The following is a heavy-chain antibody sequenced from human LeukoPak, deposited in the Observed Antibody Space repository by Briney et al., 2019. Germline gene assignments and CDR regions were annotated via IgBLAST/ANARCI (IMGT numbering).Heavy chain of an antibody. D-gene: IGHD5-18*01. J-gene: IGHJ5*01. CDR3: ARHSQSYGPYNWFDS. CDR2: IYYSGST. V-gene: IGHV4-59*08. Sequence: SETLSLTCTVSGGSISSYYWSWNRRPPGKGLEWIGYIYYSGSTNYNPSLKSRLTIGLDTSKNQISLKLGSVTAADTAMYYCARHSQSYGPYNWFDSWGQGTLVTFSS. CDR1: GGSISSYY.